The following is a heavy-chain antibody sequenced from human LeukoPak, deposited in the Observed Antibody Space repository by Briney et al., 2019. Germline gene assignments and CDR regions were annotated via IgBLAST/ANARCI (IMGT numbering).Heavy chain of an antibody. Sequence: GASVKVSCKASGYTFTSYAMNWVRQAPGQGLEWMGWINTNTGNPTYAQGFTGRFVFSLDTSVSTAYLQISSLKAEDTAVYYCARGVAVAGTSWFDPWGQGTLVTVSS. V-gene: IGHV7-4-1*02. CDR3: ARGVAVAGTSWFDP. CDR1: GYTFTSYA. D-gene: IGHD6-19*01. J-gene: IGHJ5*02. CDR2: INTNTGNP.